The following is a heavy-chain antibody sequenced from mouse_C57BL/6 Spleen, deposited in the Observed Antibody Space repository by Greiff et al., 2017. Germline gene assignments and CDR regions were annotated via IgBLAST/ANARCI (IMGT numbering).Heavy chain of an antibody. CDR3: ARLGYGYDGGFAY. CDR2: FHPYNDDT. CDR1: GYTFTTYP. D-gene: IGHD2-2*01. Sequence: VKLMESGAELVKPGASVKMSCKASGYTFTTYPIEWMKQNHGKSLEWIGNFHPYNDDTKYTEQFKGKATLTVEKSSSTVYLKLSRLTSDDSAVYYCARLGYGYDGGFAYWGQGTLVTVSA. V-gene: IGHV1-47*01. J-gene: IGHJ3*01.